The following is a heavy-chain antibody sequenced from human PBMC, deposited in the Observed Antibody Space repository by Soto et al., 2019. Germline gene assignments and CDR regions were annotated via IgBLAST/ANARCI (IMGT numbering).Heavy chain of an antibody. CDR3: ARDWGRYQLLR. CDR2: SHHSGST. Sequence: QVQLQESGPGLVKPSGTLSLTCAVSGASISSDYWWSWVRQPPGKGLEWIGDSHHSGSTNYTPSLKSRVTISVDKSKNQFSLKLSSVTAADTAVYYCARDWGRYQLLRWGQGTLVTVSS. D-gene: IGHD2-2*01. J-gene: IGHJ4*02. CDR1: GASISSDYW. V-gene: IGHV4-4*02.